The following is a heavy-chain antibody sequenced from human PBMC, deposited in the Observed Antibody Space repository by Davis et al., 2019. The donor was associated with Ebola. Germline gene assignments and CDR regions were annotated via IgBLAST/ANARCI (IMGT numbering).Heavy chain of an antibody. Sequence: GESPKTPCAASGFPYSSYAMSWVRQAPGKGLEWVSGIVGGGSSTYYADSVKGRFTISRDNSKNTLYLQMNSLRAEDTAVYYCAKLNTVTTWPVVGYWGQGTLVTVSS. CDR3: AKLNTVTTWPVVGY. D-gene: IGHD4-11*01. CDR1: GFPYSSYA. J-gene: IGHJ4*02. CDR2: IVGGGSST. V-gene: IGHV3-23*01.